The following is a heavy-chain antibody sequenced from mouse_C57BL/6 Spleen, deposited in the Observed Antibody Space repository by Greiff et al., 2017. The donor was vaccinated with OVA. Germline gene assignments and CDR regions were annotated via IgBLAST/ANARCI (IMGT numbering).Heavy chain of an antibody. D-gene: IGHD1-1*01. Sequence: VNVVESGAELARPGASVKLSCKASGYTFTSYGISWVKQRTGQGLEWIGEIYPRSGNTYYNEKFKGKATLTADKSSSTAYMELRSLTSEDSAVYFCARRDTTVVALDYWGQGTTLTVSS. V-gene: IGHV1-81*01. J-gene: IGHJ2*01. CDR3: ARRDTTVVALDY. CDR1: GYTFTSYG. CDR2: IYPRSGNT.